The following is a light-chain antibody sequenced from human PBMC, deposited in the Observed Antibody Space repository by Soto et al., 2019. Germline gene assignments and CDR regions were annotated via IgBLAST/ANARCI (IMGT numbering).Light chain of an antibody. CDR2: LAS. Sequence: IQLPQSPSSVSESVGERVTITCRASQSISNYLNWYQQRPGKAPKLLIYLASSLSSGVPSKFSGSGSGTDFTLTISVLQPEDSATYYCQQTYKTPLTFGQGPKVDIK. V-gene: IGKV1-39*01. CDR3: QQTYKTPLT. CDR1: QSISNY. J-gene: IGKJ1*01.